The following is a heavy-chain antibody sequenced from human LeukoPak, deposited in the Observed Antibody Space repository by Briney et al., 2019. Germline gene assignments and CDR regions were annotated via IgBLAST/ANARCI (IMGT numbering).Heavy chain of an antibody. D-gene: IGHD5-24*01. CDR1: GFTFDDYG. Sequence: GGSLRLSCAASGFTFDDYGMSWVRQAPGKWLEWVSSINWNGGSTGYADSVKGRFTISRDNAKNSLYLQMNSLRAEDTALYYCARDGDGYNNGGPPIDYWGQGTLVTVSS. V-gene: IGHV3-20*04. J-gene: IGHJ4*02. CDR3: ARDGDGYNNGGPPIDY. CDR2: INWNGGST.